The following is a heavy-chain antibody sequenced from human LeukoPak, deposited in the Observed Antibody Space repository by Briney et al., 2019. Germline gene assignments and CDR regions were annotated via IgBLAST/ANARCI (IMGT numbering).Heavy chain of an antibody. J-gene: IGHJ6*02. CDR2: IYPGDSDT. CDR3: ASIVVAAAGRGYYYYGMDV. CDR1: GYSFTTYW. V-gene: IGHV5-51*01. Sequence: GESLKISCKGSGYSFTTYWIGWVRQMPGKGLEWIGIIYPGDSDTRYSPSFQGQVTISADKSISTTYVQWSSLKASDTAIYYCASIVVAAAGRGYYYYGMDVWGQGTTVTVSS. D-gene: IGHD6-13*01.